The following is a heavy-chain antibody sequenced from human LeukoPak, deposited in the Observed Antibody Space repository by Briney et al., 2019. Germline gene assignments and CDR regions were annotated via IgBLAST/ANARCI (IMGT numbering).Heavy chain of an antibody. Sequence: GGSLRLSCAASGFTFSSYAMHWVRQAPGEGLEYVSAISSNGGSTYYANSVKGRFTISRDNSKNTLYLQMGSLRAEDMAVYYCARGFLYSSSSFDYWGQGTLVTVSS. V-gene: IGHV3-64*01. CDR2: ISSNGGST. D-gene: IGHD6-6*01. CDR1: GFTFSSYA. CDR3: ARGFLYSSSSFDY. J-gene: IGHJ4*02.